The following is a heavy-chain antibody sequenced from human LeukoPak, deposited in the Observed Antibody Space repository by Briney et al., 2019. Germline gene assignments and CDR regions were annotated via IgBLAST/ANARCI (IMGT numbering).Heavy chain of an antibody. CDR1: GGSISSYY. CDR3: ASSIAVARFVY. V-gene: IGHV4-59*01. D-gene: IGHD6-19*01. J-gene: IGHJ4*02. Sequence: SETQSLTCTVSGGSISSYYWSWIRQPPGKGLEWIGYIYYSGSTNYNPSLKSRVTISVDTSKNQFSLKLSSVTAADTAVYYCASSIAVARFVYWGQGTLVTVSS. CDR2: IYYSGST.